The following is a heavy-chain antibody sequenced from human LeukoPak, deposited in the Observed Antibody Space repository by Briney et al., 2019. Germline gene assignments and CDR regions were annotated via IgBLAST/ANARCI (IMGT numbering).Heavy chain of an antibody. CDR3: ARDQYLDC. V-gene: IGHV3-11*01. CDR1: GFTFSDYY. J-gene: IGHJ4*02. Sequence: GGSLRLSCAASGFTFSDYYMSWIRQAPGKGLEWVSSISRGGSSVYYADSVRGRFTISRDNAKNSLNLQMNSLRAEDTAVYYCARDQYLDCWGQGTLVTVSS. CDR2: ISRGGSSV.